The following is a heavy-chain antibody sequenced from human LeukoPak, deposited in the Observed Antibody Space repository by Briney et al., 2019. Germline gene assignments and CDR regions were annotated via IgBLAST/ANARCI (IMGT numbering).Heavy chain of an antibody. CDR2: IKQDGSEK. CDR1: GFTFSSYW. CDR3: AREGGAAAGLDY. V-gene: IGHV3-7*01. J-gene: IGHJ4*02. Sequence: PGGSLRLSCAASGFTFSSYWISWVRQAPGKGLEWVANIKQDGSEKYYVDSVKGRFTISRDNAKNSLYLQMNSLRAEDTAVYYCAREGGAAAGLDYWGQGTMVTVSS. D-gene: IGHD6-13*01.